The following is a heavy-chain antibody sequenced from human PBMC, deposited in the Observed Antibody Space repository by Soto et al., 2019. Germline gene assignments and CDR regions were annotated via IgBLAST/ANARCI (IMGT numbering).Heavy chain of an antibody. CDR1: GGSISSGGYY. Sequence: SETLSLTCTVSGGSISSGGYYWRWIRQHPGKGLEWVGYSYYSGSTYYNPSLKSRVTISVDTSKNQFSLKLSSVTAADTAVYYCARVTVTKLWYLDLWRSGSMFTVSS. D-gene: IGHD4-17*01. CDR2: SYYSGST. V-gene: IGHV4-31*03. J-gene: IGHJ2*01. CDR3: ARVTVTKLWYLDL.